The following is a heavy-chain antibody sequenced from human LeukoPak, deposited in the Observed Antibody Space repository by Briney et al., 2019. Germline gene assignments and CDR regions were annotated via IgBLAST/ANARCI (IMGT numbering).Heavy chain of an antibody. CDR1: GNTFTSYD. V-gene: IGHV1-8*03. J-gene: IGHJ5*02. D-gene: IGHD6-13*01. CDR2: MNPNSGNT. CDR3: ARASSSWSIGDWFDP. Sequence: ASVKVSCKASGNTFTSYDINWVRQATGQGLECMGWMNPNSGNTGYAQKFQGRVTITRNTSISTAYMELSSLRSEDTAVYYCARASSSWSIGDWFDPWGQGTLVTVSS.